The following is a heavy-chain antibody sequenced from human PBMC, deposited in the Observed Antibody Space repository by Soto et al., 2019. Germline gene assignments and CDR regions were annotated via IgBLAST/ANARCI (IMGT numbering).Heavy chain of an antibody. D-gene: IGHD3-10*01. V-gene: IGHV4-4*07. CDR2: IYTSGST. CDR3: ARGPDRGAIYYYGMDV. Sequence: PSETLSLTCTVSGGSISSYYWSWIRQPAGKGLEWIGRIYTSGSTNYNPSLKSRVTMSVDTSKNQFSLKLSSVTAADTAVYYCARGPDRGAIYYYGMDVWGQGTTVTVS. J-gene: IGHJ6*02. CDR1: GGSISSYY.